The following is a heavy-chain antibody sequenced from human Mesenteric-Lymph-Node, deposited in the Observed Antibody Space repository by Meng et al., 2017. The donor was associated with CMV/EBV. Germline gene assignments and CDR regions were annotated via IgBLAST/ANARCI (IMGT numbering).Heavy chain of an antibody. CDR2: INHSGST. J-gene: IGHJ4*02. CDR1: GGSFSGYY. D-gene: IGHD2-8*01. Sequence: GSLRLSCAVYGGSFSGYYWSWIRQPPGKGLEWIGEINHSGSTNYNPSLKSRVTISVDTSKNQFSLKLSSVTAADTAVYYCARGLMVYARPHFDYWGQGTLVTVSS. V-gene: IGHV4-34*01. CDR3: ARGLMVYARPHFDY.